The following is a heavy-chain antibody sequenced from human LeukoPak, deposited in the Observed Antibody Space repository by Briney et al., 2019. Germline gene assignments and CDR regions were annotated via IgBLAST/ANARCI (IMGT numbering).Heavy chain of an antibody. D-gene: IGHD3-9*01. CDR3: ARDGREEYYDVLPGYYKGVRKYYHYYMDV. J-gene: IGHJ6*03. V-gene: IGHV4-4*07. Sequence: SETLSLTCTVSGGSISSYYWSWIRQPAGKGLEWIGRIYTSGSTNYNPSLKSRVTMSVDTSKNQFSLKLSSVTAADTAVYYCARDGREEYYDVLPGYYKGVRKYYHYYMDVWGKGTTVTIFS. CDR2: IYTSGST. CDR1: GGSISSYY.